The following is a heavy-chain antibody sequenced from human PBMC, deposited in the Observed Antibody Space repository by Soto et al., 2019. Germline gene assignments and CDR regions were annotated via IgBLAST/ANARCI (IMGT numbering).Heavy chain of an antibody. Sequence: ASVKVSCKVSGYTLTELSMHWVRQAPGKGLEWMGGLDPEDGETIYAQKFQGRVTMTEDTSTDTAYIELSSLRSEDTAVYYCATELQPRREDAFDIWGQGTMVTVSS. J-gene: IGHJ3*02. CDR1: GYTLTELS. CDR3: ATELQPRREDAFDI. D-gene: IGHD4-4*01. CDR2: LDPEDGET. V-gene: IGHV1-24*01.